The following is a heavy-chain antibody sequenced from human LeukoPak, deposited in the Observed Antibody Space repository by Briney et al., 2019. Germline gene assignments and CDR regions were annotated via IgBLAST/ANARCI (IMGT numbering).Heavy chain of an antibody. Sequence: PGGSLRLSCAASGFTFSNYWMSWVRQAPGKGLEWVANIKDDGNEEYYVDSVKGRFTISRDNSKNTLYLQMNSLRAEDTAVYYCARRAGAYSHPYDYWGQGTLVTVSS. CDR3: ARRAGAYSHPYDY. V-gene: IGHV3-7*03. CDR2: IKDDGNEE. CDR1: GFTFSNYW. J-gene: IGHJ4*02. D-gene: IGHD4/OR15-4a*01.